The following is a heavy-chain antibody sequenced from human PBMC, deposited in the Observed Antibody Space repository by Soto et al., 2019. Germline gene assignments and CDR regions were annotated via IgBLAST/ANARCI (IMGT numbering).Heavy chain of an antibody. CDR2: IYYSGST. CDR1: GGSISTYY. J-gene: IGHJ5*02. D-gene: IGHD6-13*01. V-gene: IGHV4-59*01. Sequence: SETLSLTCTVSGGSISTYYWSWIRQPPGKGLEWIGHIYYSGSTNYNPSLKSRVTISVDTSKNQFSLKLSSVTAADTAVYYCARGYNSSWYWFDPWGQGTLVTVSS. CDR3: ARGYNSSWYWFDP.